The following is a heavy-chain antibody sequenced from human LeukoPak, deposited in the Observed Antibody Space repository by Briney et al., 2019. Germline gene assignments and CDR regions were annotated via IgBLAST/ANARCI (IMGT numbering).Heavy chain of an antibody. Sequence: SETLSLTCAVYGGSFSGYYWGWIRQPPGKGLEWIGEINHSGSTNYNPSLKSRVTISVDTSKNQFSLKLSSVTAADTAVYYCARISGPYGSGSYYPRPYGMDVWGKGTTVTVSS. CDR1: GGSFSGYY. CDR3: ARISGPYGSGSYYPRPYGMDV. V-gene: IGHV4-34*01. J-gene: IGHJ6*04. CDR2: INHSGST. D-gene: IGHD3-10*01.